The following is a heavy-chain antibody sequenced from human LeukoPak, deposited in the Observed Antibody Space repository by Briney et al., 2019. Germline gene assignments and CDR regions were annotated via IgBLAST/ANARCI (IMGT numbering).Heavy chain of an antibody. CDR2: IYYTGST. Sequence: KTSETLSLTCTVSGGSINTYFWSWLRQPPGKGLEWLGYIYYTGSTNYNPSLKSRITISVDRSKNLFSLQLSSVTAADTAVYYCARDSEDSSGYYPFDYWGQGTPVTVSS. J-gene: IGHJ4*02. CDR1: GGSINTYF. CDR3: ARDSEDSSGYYPFDY. V-gene: IGHV4-59*01. D-gene: IGHD3-22*01.